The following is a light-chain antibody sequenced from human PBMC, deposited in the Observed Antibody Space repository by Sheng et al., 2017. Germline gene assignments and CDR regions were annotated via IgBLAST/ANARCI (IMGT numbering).Light chain of an antibody. CDR2: GAS. CDR1: QGISIS. V-gene: IGKV1-NL1*01. J-gene: IGKJ4*01. CDR3: QQYFRIPLT. Sequence: DIQMTQSPSSLSASVGDSVTFTCRASQGISISLAWYQQKPGMPPLFLLSGASSLQSGVPSRFSGSGSGTTFTLTISSLQPEDFGTYYCQQYFRIPLTFGGGTEGGDQT.